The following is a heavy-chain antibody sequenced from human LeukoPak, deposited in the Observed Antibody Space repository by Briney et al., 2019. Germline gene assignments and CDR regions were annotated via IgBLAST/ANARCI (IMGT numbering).Heavy chain of an antibody. J-gene: IGHJ5*02. CDR2: ISDDGSNK. D-gene: IGHD1-26*01. Sequence: PGGSLRLSCAVSGFTFSKCAVHWVRQAPGKGLEWVAVISDDGSNKYYADSVRGRFTISRDNSKNTLYLQMNSLRAEDTAVYYCAKDEGHSGSYGGHNWFDLWGQGALVTVSS. V-gene: IGHV3-30*18. CDR3: AKDEGHSGSYGGHNWFDL. CDR1: GFTFSKCA.